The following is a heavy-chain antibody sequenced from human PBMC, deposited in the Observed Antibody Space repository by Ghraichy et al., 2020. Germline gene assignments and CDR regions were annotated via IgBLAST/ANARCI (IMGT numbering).Heavy chain of an antibody. Sequence: GESLNISCAASGFTFSSYAMSWVRQAPGKGLEWVSAISGSGGSTYYADSVKGRFTISRDNSKNTLYLQMNSLRAEDTAVYYCAKSRMRDFDWLNYFDYWGQGTLVTVSS. CDR1: GFTFSSYA. CDR2: ISGSGGST. V-gene: IGHV3-23*01. CDR3: AKSRMRDFDWLNYFDY. J-gene: IGHJ4*02. D-gene: IGHD3-9*01.